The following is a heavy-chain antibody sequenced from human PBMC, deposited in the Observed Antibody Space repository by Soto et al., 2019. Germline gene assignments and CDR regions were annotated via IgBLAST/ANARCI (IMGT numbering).Heavy chain of an antibody. CDR2: IYPGDSDT. D-gene: IGHD6-13*01. J-gene: IGHJ6*02. V-gene: IGHV5-51*01. CDR1: GYSFTSYW. CDR3: ARGEYSSSWPAGMDV. Sequence: EVQLVQSGAEVKKPGESLKISCKGSGYSFTSYWIGWMRQMPGKGLEWMGIIYPGDSDTRYSPSFQGQVTISADKSISTAYLQWSSLKASDTAMYYCARGEYSSSWPAGMDVWGQGTTVTVSS.